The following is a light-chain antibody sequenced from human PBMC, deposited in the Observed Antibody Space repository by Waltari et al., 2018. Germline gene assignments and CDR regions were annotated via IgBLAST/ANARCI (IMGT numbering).Light chain of an antibody. V-gene: IGKV1-39*01. J-gene: IGKJ1*01. CDR2: APS. CDR1: QSVSSY. CDR3: QQSYSTPRT. Sequence: DIQITQSPSSLSASVVDRVTITCRASQSVSSYLHWYQQKPGKAPKLLIYAPSSLQSGVPSRFSGSGSGTDFTLTISSLQPEDFATYYCQQSYSTPRTFGQGTKVEIK.